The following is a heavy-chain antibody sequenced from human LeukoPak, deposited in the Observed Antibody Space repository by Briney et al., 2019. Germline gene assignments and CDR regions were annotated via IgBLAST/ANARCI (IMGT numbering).Heavy chain of an antibody. Sequence: GGSLRLSCAASGFTFSSYWMHWVRQAPGKGLVWVSRISTDGSSTSYADSVKGRFTISRDNAKNTLYLQMNSLRVEDTAVYYCARGRETARSIYWFDPWGQGTLVTVSS. J-gene: IGHJ5*02. CDR2: ISTDGSST. V-gene: IGHV3-74*01. CDR3: ARGRETARSIYWFDP. D-gene: IGHD5-18*01. CDR1: GFTFSSYW.